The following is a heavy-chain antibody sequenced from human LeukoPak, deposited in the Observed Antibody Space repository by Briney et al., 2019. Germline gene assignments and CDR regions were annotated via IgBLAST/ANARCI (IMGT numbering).Heavy chain of an antibody. CDR1: GFTFSTYA. Sequence: GGSLRLSCAASGFTFSTYAMTWVRQAPGKGLEWVSAIGDSDYSTHYADSVKGRFTISRDNAKNTLYLQMNSLRAEDTAVYYCARGNGDSGYYYYGMDVWGQGTTVTVSS. J-gene: IGHJ6*02. CDR2: IGDSDYST. CDR3: ARGNGDSGYYYYGMDV. D-gene: IGHD4-17*01. V-gene: IGHV3-23*01.